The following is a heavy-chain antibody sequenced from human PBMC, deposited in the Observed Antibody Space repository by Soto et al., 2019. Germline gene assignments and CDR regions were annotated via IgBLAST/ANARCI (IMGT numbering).Heavy chain of an antibody. D-gene: IGHD3-10*01. CDR1: GGAFSNFT. CDR2: IISILAIP. Sequence: QVHLVQSGAEVKRPGSSVKVSCKASGGAFSNFTISWVRQAPGQGLEWMGRIISILAIPNYAQRFQGRVTITADKSTSTAYMELSSLRAEDTAVYYCARDREYYYGSGTDLADYYYYLDVWGKGTTVTVSS. J-gene: IGHJ6*03. CDR3: ARDREYYYGSGTDLADYYYYLDV. V-gene: IGHV1-69*08.